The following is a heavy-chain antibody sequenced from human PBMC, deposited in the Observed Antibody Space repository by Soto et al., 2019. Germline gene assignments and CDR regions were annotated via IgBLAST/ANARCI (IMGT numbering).Heavy chain of an antibody. V-gene: IGHV3-30*18. D-gene: IGHD6-19*01. CDR3: AKLEGSVPVDGVWFDP. CDR1: GFSFSSHG. J-gene: IGHJ5*02. CDR2: ISHDGSFK. Sequence: QVQLVESGGGVVQPGRSLRLSCAASGFSFSSHGMHWVRQAPGRGLEWVAVISHDGSFKSYADSLRGRFTVSRDNSKNTLYLQIHSLRPEDTAVYYCAKLEGSVPVDGVWFDPWGQGTLVTVSS.